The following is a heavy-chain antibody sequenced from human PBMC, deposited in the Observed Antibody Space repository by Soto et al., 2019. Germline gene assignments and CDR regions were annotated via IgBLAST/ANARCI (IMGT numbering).Heavy chain of an antibody. CDR3: AREIIVVVPAVSYYYYGMDV. CDR2: IKQDGSEK. V-gene: IGHV3-7*01. CDR1: GFTFSSYW. Sequence: PGGSLRLSCAASGFTFSSYWMSWVRQAPGKGLEWVANIKQDGSEKYYVDSVKGRFTISRDNAKNSLYLQMNSLRAEDTAVYYCAREIIVVVPAVSYYYYGMDVWGQGTTVTV. J-gene: IGHJ6*02. D-gene: IGHD2-2*01.